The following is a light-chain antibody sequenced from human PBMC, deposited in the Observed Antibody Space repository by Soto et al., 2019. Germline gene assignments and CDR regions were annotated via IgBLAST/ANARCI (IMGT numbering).Light chain of an antibody. J-gene: IGLJ1*01. Sequence: QAVVTQPPSASGTPGQRVTISCSGSSPNIGSNYVYSYQQLPGTAPKLLIYSNNQRPSGVPDRFSGSKSGTSASLAISGLRSEDEADYYCAAWDDSLSGYVFGTGTKLTVL. CDR1: SPNIGSNY. CDR3: AAWDDSLSGYV. V-gene: IGLV1-47*02. CDR2: SNN.